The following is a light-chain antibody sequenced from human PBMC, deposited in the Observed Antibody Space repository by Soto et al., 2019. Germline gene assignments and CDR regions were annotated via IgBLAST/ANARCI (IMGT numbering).Light chain of an antibody. CDR3: QDDSRCRLK. CDR1: QSVSNNY. CDR2: GAS. J-gene: IGKJ1*01. Sequence: QSLGTLSWWAGVRTTLAGGSSQSVSNNYLAWYQQKPGQAPRLLIYGASIRATGVPATFSGSGSGTDFRLSTTILPSEHIRAYYRQDDSRCRLKLGRGTKVDIK. V-gene: IGKV3D-7*01.